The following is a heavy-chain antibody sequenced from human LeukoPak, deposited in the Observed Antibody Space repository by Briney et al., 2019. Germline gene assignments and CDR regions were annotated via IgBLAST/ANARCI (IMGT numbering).Heavy chain of an antibody. J-gene: IGHJ3*02. CDR3: ARRRISRTYYYDADAFDI. V-gene: IGHV4-59*08. CDR2: IYYSGST. Sequence: SETLSLTCTVSGGSISSYYWSWIRQPPGKGLEWIGYIYYSGSTNYNPSLKSRVTISVDTSKNQFSLKLSSVTAADTAVYYYARRRISRTYYYDADAFDIWGQGTMVTVSS. CDR1: GGSISSYY. D-gene: IGHD3-22*01.